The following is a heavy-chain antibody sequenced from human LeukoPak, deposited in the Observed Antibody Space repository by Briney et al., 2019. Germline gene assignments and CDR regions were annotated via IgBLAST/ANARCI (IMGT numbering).Heavy chain of an antibody. CDR3: ARAPGGYSGYDFNFDY. CDR2: IYCSGST. CDR1: GGSISSYY. V-gene: IGHV4-59*01. Sequence: SETLSLTCTVSGGSISSYYWSWIRQPPGKGLEWIGYIYCSGSTNCNPSLKSRVTISVDTSKNQFSLKLSSVTAADTAVYYCARAPGGYSGYDFNFDYWGQGTLVTVSS. J-gene: IGHJ4*02. D-gene: IGHD5-12*01.